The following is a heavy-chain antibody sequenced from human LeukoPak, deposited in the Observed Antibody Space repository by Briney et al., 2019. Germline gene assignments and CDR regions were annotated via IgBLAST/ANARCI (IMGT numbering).Heavy chain of an antibody. Sequence: SVKVSCKASGGTFSSYAISWVRQAPGQGLEWMGRIIPIFGTANYAQKFQGRVTITADKSTSTAYMELSSLRSEDTAVYYCARAAAIYYYDSSGYGNDGWFDPWGQGTLVTVSS. CDR3: ARAAAIYYYDSSGYGNDGWFDP. J-gene: IGHJ5*02. CDR2: IIPIFGTA. V-gene: IGHV1-69*06. CDR1: GGTFSSYA. D-gene: IGHD3-22*01.